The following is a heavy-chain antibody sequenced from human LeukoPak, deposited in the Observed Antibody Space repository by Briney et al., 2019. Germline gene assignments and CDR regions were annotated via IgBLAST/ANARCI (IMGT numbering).Heavy chain of an antibody. CDR3: ARGFYGDY. V-gene: IGHV4-34*01. Sequence: SETLSLTCTVSGGSISSYYWSWIRQPPGKGLEWIGEINHSGSTNYNPSLKSRVTISVDTSKNQFSLKLSSVTAADTAVYYCARGFYGDYWGQGTLVTVSS. D-gene: IGHD2/OR15-2a*01. CDR1: GGSISSYY. J-gene: IGHJ4*02. CDR2: INHSGST.